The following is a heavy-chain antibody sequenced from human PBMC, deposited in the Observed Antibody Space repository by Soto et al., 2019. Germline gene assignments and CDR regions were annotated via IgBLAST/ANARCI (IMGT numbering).Heavy chain of an antibody. CDR3: ARDPGIAARLPIDY. V-gene: IGHV1-69*06. J-gene: IGHJ4*02. D-gene: IGHD6-6*01. Sequence: QVQLVQSGAEVKKPGSSVKVSCKASGGTFNNNAINWVRQAPGQGLEWMGGIIPMFGTPNYAQRFQGRVTITADKSTSTAYMELSSLRSEDTAVYYCARDPGIAARLPIDYWGQGTLVTVSS. CDR1: GGTFNNNA. CDR2: IIPMFGTP.